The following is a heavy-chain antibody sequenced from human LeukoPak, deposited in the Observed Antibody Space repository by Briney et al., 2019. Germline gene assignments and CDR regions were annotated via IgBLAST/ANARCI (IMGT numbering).Heavy chain of an antibody. CDR3: ARDPLGYDSSGYPLDY. D-gene: IGHD3-22*01. Sequence: ASVKVSCKASGYTFTGYYMHWVRQAPGQGLEWMGWINPNSGGTNYAQKFQGRVTMTRDTSISTAYMELSRLRSDDTAVYYCARDPLGYDSSGYPLDYWGQGTLVTVSS. V-gene: IGHV1-2*02. CDR1: GYTFTGYY. CDR2: INPNSGGT. J-gene: IGHJ4*02.